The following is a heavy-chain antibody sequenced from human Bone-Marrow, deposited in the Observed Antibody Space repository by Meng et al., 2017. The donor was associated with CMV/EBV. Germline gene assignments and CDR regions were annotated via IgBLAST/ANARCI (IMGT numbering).Heavy chain of an antibody. V-gene: IGHV4-59*01. J-gene: IGHJ3*02. D-gene: IGHD1-26*01. CDR3: ARGELYSHDALDI. CDR2: IYYSGST. CDR1: GGSISSYY. Sequence: SQTLALTCTVSGGSISSYYWSWIRQPPGKGLEWIGYIYYSGSTNYNPSLSSRVTISVDTSKNQFSLKLSSVTAADTAVYYCARGELYSHDALDIWGQGTMVTVSS.